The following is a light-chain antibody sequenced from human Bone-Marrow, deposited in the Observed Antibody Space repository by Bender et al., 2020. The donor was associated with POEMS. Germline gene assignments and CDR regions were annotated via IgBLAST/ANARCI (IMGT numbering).Light chain of an antibody. J-gene: IGLJ3*02. V-gene: IGLV2-23*02. CDR1: SSDVGTYNL. CDR3: CSYTSTSTWV. Sequence: QSALTQPASVSGSPGQSITISCTGTSSDVGTYNLVSWYQQHPGKAPQLIIYDVTKRPSGVSQRFSGSKSASAASLTISGLLAEDEAAYYCCSYTSTSTWVFGGGTTLTVL. CDR2: DVT.